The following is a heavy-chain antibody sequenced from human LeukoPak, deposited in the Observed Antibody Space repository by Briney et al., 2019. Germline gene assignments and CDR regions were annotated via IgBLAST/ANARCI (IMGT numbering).Heavy chain of an antibody. Sequence: PSETLSLTCTVSGGSISSYYWSWIRQPPGKGLEWIGYIYYSGSTHYNPSLKSRVTISVDTSKNQFSLKLSSVTAADTAVYYCARYDPGAFDIWGQGTMVTVPS. CDR1: GGSISSYY. CDR3: ARYDPGAFDI. D-gene: IGHD3-16*01. CDR2: IYYSGST. V-gene: IGHV4-59*12. J-gene: IGHJ3*02.